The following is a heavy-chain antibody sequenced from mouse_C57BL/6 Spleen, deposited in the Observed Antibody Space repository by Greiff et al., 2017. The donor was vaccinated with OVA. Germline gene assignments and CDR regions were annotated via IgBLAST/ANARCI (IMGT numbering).Heavy chain of an antibody. Sequence: VQLQQSGAELVKPGASVKLSCTASGFNIKDYYMHWVKQRPEQGLAWIGRIDPEDGETKYAPKFQGKATITADTASNTAYLQLSSLTTEDTADYDGDRSTDSSGSWFAYWGQGTLVTVSA. J-gene: IGHJ3*01. CDR1: GFNIKDYY. V-gene: IGHV14-2*01. CDR3: DRSTDSSGSWFAY. CDR2: IDPEDGET. D-gene: IGHD3-2*02.